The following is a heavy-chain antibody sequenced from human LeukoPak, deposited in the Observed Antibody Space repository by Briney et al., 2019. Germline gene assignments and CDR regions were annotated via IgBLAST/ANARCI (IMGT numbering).Heavy chain of an antibody. CDR2: INHSGST. Sequence: SETLSLTCAVYGGSFSGYYWSWIRQPPGKGLEWIGEINHSGSTNYNPSLKSRVTISVDTSKNQFSLKLSSVTAADTAEYYCARGRDIVVVPAAKRYYYYYMDVWGKGTTVTVSS. CDR3: ARGRDIVVVPAAKRYYYYYMDV. D-gene: IGHD2-2*01. CDR1: GGSFSGYY. J-gene: IGHJ6*03. V-gene: IGHV4-34*01.